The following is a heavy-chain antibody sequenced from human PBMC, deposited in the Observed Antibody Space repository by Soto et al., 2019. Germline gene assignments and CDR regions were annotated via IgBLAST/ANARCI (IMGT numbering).Heavy chain of an antibody. CDR3: ARVSGIAVFDP. V-gene: IGHV4-59*01. CDR1: GGSISSYY. Sequence: SETLSLTCTVSGGSISSYYWSWIRQPPGKGLEWIGYIYYSGSTNYNPSLKSRVTISVDTSKNQFSLKLSSVTAADTAVYYCARVSGIAVFDPWGQGTMVTVYS. CDR2: IYYSGST. D-gene: IGHD6-19*01. J-gene: IGHJ5*02.